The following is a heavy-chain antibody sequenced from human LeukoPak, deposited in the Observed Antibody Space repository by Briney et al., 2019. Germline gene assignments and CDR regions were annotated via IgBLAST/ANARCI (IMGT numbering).Heavy chain of an antibody. CDR3: ARGVIIRGRLDP. Sequence: GGSLRLSCAASGFTVSSNYMSWVRQAPGKGLEWVANIKEDGSEKYYVESVKGRFTISRDNAKNSLYLQMSSLRAEDTAVYYCARGVIIRGRLDPWGQGTLVTVSS. CDR2: IKEDGSEK. D-gene: IGHD3-16*02. CDR1: GFTVSSNY. J-gene: IGHJ5*02. V-gene: IGHV3-7*01.